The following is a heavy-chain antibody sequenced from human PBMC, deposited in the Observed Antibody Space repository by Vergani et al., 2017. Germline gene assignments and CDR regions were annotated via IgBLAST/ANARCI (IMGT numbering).Heavy chain of an antibody. CDR2: IYYSGST. D-gene: IGHD6-19*01. CDR1: GGSISSYY. V-gene: IGHV4-59*01. Sequence: QVQLQESGPGLVKPSETLSLTCTVSGGSISSYYWSSIRQPPGKGLEWIGYIYYSGSTNYNPSLKSRVTISVDTSKNQFSLKLSSVTAADTAVYYCARESLGIAVADYYGMDVWGQGTTVTVSS. J-gene: IGHJ6*02. CDR3: ARESLGIAVADYYGMDV.